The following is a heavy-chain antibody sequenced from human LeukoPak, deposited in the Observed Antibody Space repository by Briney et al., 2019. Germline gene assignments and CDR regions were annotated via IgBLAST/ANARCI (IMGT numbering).Heavy chain of an antibody. CDR2: IKSKTDGGTT. CDR3: TREGSRPEQQLVLGGVAFDI. V-gene: IGHV3-15*01. Sequence: GGSLRLSCAASGFTFSSYAMSWVRQAPGKGLEWVGRIKSKTDGGTTDYAAPVKGRFTISRDDSKNTLYLQMNSLKTEDTAVYYCTREGSRPEQQLVLGGVAFDIWGQGTMVAVSS. J-gene: IGHJ3*02. D-gene: IGHD6-13*01. CDR1: GFTFSSYA.